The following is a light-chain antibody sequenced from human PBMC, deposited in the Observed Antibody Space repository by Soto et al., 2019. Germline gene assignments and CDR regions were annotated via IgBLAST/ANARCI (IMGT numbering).Light chain of an antibody. CDR3: QQYDNLPLT. CDR2: DAS. J-gene: IGKJ4*01. CDR1: QDISNY. Sequence: DIQMTQSPSSLSASVGDRVTITCQASQDISNYLNWYQQKPGQAPKLLIYDASNMETGVPSRFSGSGSGTDFTFTISSLEPEDIATYYCQQYDNLPLTFGGGTKVDI. V-gene: IGKV1-33*01.